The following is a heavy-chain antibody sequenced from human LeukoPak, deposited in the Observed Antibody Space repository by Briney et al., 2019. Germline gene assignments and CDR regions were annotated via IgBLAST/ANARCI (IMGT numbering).Heavy chain of an antibody. Sequence: ASVKVSCKASGYTFTSYGISWVRQAPGQGLEWMGWISAYNGNTNYAQKLQGRITMTTGTSTSTAYMELRSLRSDDTAVYYCARDFAHYYDSSGYYWDFDYWGQGTLVTVSS. J-gene: IGHJ4*02. CDR3: ARDFAHYYDSSGYYWDFDY. CDR2: ISAYNGNT. D-gene: IGHD3-22*01. V-gene: IGHV1-18*01. CDR1: GYTFTSYG.